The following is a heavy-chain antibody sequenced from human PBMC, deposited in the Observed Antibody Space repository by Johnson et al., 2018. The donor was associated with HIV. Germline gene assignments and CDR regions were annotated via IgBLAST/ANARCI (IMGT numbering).Heavy chain of an antibody. CDR2: IAYDGTNK. V-gene: IGHV3-30*04. Sequence: QVQLVESGGGVVQPGRSLRLSCAASGFTFSSYAMHWVRQAPGTGLEWVAVIAYDGTNKYYADSVKGRFTISRDNSKNTLYLQMNSLRAEDTAVYYCARDWNNWNYWVPDAFDIWGQGTMVTVSS. CDR3: ARDWNNWNYWVPDAFDI. CDR1: GFTFSSYA. J-gene: IGHJ3*02. D-gene: IGHD1-7*01.